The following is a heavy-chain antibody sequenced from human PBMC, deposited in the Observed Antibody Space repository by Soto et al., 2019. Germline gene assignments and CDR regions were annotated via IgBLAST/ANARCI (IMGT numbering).Heavy chain of an antibody. CDR2: ISSSGSTI. Sequence: GGSLRLSCAASGFTCSDYYMSWIRHAPGKVLEWVSYISSSGSTIDYADSVNGRFTIARDNAKNSLCLQMKSLRAEDTAVYYCARDRGPAAGTSAMGNWFDPWGQGTLVTVSS. D-gene: IGHD1-7*01. J-gene: IGHJ5*02. CDR3: ARDRGPAAGTSAMGNWFDP. V-gene: IGHV3-11*01. CDR1: GFTCSDYY.